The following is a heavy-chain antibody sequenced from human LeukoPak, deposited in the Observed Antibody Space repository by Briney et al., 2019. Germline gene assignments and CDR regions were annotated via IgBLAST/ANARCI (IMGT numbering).Heavy chain of an antibody. Sequence: ASETLSLTCTVSGGSISSGGYYWSWIRQHPGKGLEWIGYIYYSGSTYYNPSLKSRVTISVDTSKNQFSLKLSSVTAADTAVYYCARGFRSSWYAINWGQGTLVTVSS. CDR3: ARGFRSSWYAIN. J-gene: IGHJ4*02. D-gene: IGHD6-13*01. V-gene: IGHV4-31*03. CDR2: IYYSGST. CDR1: GGSISSGGYY.